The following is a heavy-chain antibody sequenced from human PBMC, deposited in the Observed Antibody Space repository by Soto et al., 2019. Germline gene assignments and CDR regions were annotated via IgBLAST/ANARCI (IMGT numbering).Heavy chain of an antibody. CDR1: GFTFSSYG. V-gene: IGHV3-33*01. CDR3: ARGPDTNYYYYYMDV. CDR2: IWYDLINN. Sequence: GGSLRLSCAASGFTFSSYGMHWVRQAPGKGLEWEAVIWYDLINNYYADSVKGRFTTSRDNSKNTLYLQMNSLRAEDTAVYYCARGPDTNYYYYYMDVWGKGTTVTVSS. D-gene: IGHD5-18*01. J-gene: IGHJ6*03.